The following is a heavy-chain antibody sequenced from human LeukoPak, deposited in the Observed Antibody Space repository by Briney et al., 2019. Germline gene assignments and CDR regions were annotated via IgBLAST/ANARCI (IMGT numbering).Heavy chain of an antibody. CDR1: AGSIRSYH. CDR3: ARWDDSSRSFED. J-gene: IGHJ4*02. V-gene: IGHV4-59*08. Sequence: PSETLSLTCTVSAGSIRSYHWNWIRQSPGRGLEWIGYIYYTGSSNYSPSLKSRVTMSVDTSKSQFSLRLSSVTASDTAGYYCARWDDSSRSFEDWGQGTLVTVSS. D-gene: IGHD3-22*01. CDR2: IYYTGSS.